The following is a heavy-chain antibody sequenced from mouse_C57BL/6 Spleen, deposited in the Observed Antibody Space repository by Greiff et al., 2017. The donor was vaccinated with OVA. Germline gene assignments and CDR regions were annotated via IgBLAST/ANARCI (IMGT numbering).Heavy chain of an antibody. Sequence: EVKLMESGPGLVKPSQSLSLTCSVTGYSITSGYYWNWIRQFPGNKLEWMGYISYDGSNNYNPSLKNRNSITRDTSKNQFFLKLNSVTTEDTATYYCAIQGSSYSYFDVWGTGTTVTVAS. V-gene: IGHV3-6*01. CDR3: AIQGSSYSYFDV. CDR2: ISYDGSN. CDR1: GYSITSGYY. D-gene: IGHD1-1*01. J-gene: IGHJ1*03.